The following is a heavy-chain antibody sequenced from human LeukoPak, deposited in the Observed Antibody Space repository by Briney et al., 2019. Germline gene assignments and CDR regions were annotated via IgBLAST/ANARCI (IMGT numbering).Heavy chain of an antibody. CDR2: IGRRGIST. J-gene: IGHJ6*04. Sequence: GRSLRLSCVASGFTFRTYEMSWVRQAPGKGLEWVSNIGRRGISTWYADSVKGRFTISRDNAKNSLCLQMNSLTVEDTAVYYCARRLPYYGMDVWGKGTTVTVSS. V-gene: IGHV3-48*03. CDR3: ARRLPYYGMDV. CDR1: GFTFRTYE.